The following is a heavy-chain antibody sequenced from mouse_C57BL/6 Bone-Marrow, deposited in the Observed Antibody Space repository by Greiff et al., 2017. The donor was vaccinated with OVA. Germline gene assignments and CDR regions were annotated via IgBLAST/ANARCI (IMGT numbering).Heavy chain of an antibody. CDR1: GFTFSSYA. CDR2: ISDGGSYT. V-gene: IGHV5-4*01. J-gene: IGHJ2*01. CDR3: ARDYSFDY. Sequence: EVQVVESGGGLVKPGGSLKLSCAASGFTFSSYAMSWVRQTPEKRLEWVATISDGGSYTYYPDNVKGRFTISRDNAKNNLYLQMSHLKSEDTAMYYCARDYSFDYWGQGTTLTVSS.